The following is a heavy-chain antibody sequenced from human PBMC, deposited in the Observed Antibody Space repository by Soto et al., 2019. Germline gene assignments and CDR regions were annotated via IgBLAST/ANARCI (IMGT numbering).Heavy chain of an antibody. CDR1: GGSISSSSFH. D-gene: IGHD6-13*01. CDR2: IYYSGST. J-gene: IGHJ5*02. CDR3: ARRERAAGIDWGFDP. V-gene: IGHV4-39*01. Sequence: SETLSLTCTVSGGSISSSSFHWGWIRQPPGKGLEWIGSIYYSGSTYYSPSLKSRVTISVDTSKNQFSLKLSSVTAADTAVYNCARRERAAGIDWGFDPWGQGTLVTVSS.